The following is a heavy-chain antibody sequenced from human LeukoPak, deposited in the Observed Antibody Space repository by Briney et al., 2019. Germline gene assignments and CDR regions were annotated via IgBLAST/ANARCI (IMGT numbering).Heavy chain of an antibody. Sequence: ASVKVSCKASGYTFTSYGISWVRQALGQGLEWMGWIGAYNGNTNYAQKLQGRVTMTTDTSTSTAYMELRSLRSDDTAVYYCARVSSGWHYYYYYYMDVWGKGTTVTVSS. D-gene: IGHD6-19*01. CDR3: ARVSSGWHYYYYYYMDV. CDR1: GYTFTSYG. V-gene: IGHV1-18*01. J-gene: IGHJ6*03. CDR2: IGAYNGNT.